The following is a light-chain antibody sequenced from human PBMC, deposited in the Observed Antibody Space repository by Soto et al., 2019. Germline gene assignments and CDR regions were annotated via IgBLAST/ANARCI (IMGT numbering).Light chain of an antibody. CDR2: GIA. Sequence: EMVLTQSPGTLSLSPGERATLACRASQSVSIIYFASYQQQPGQAPRLLIYGIADRATVIPDRFSGSGSGKDFPLTISRLEPEDVAVYYCQQYGTSPWTFGQGTKVEIK. V-gene: IGKV3-20*01. CDR1: QSVSIIY. CDR3: QQYGTSPWT. J-gene: IGKJ1*01.